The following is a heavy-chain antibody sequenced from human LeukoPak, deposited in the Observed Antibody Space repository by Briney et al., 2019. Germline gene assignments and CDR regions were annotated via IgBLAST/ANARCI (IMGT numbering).Heavy chain of an antibody. V-gene: IGHV1-2*06. CDR3: VRDVTAGNYYFYSGMHV. CDR1: GYTFTGYY. Sequence: GASVKVSCKASGYTFTGYYLHWVRQAPGQGLEWMGRINPISSGTNYAQKFQGRATMTRDTSISTAYMELSGLTSDDTAVYYCVRDVTAGNYYFYSGMHVWGQGTTVTVSS. J-gene: IGHJ6*02. CDR2: INPISSGT. D-gene: IGHD6-19*01.